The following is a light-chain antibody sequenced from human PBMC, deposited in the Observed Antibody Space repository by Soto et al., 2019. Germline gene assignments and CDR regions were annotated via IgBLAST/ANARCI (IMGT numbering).Light chain of an antibody. CDR2: DVS. J-gene: IGLJ1*01. CDR1: SSDVGGYNY. V-gene: IGLV2-14*03. CDR3: NSYTSSSTHV. Sequence: LTQPAPVSGSPGQSITISCTGTSSDVGGYNYVSWYQQHPGKAPKLIISDVSNRPSGVSNRFSGSRSGNTASLTISGLQAEDEADYYCNSYTSSSTHVFGTGTKVTVL.